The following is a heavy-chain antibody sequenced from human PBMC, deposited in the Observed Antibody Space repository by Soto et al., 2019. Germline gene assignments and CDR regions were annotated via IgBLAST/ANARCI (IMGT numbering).Heavy chain of an antibody. CDR2: IYWDDDK. V-gene: IGHV2-5*02. CDR3: AHRRYYYDSSGYYSRAEYFQH. J-gene: IGHJ1*01. Sequence: QITLKESGPTLVKPTQTLTLTCTFSGFSLSTSGVGVGWIRQPPGKALEWLALIYWDDDKRYSPSLKSRLTITKDTSKNQVVLTMTNMDPVDTATYYCAHRRYYYDSSGYYSRAEYFQHWGQGTLVTVSS. D-gene: IGHD3-22*01. CDR1: GFSLSTSGVG.